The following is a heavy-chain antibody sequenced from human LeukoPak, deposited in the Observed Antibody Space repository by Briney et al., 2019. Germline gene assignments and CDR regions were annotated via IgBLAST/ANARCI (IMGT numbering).Heavy chain of an antibody. D-gene: IGHD1-26*01. J-gene: IGHJ4*02. V-gene: IGHV3-74*01. CDR2: INSDGTST. Sequence: PGGSLRLSCAASGFTFTSYWMHWVRQAPGKGLVWVSRINSDGTSTNYADSVKGRFTISRDNAKNMLYLQMNSLRVDDTAVYYRVRGAPFDYWGQGTLVTVSS. CDR3: VRGAPFDY. CDR1: GFTFTSYW.